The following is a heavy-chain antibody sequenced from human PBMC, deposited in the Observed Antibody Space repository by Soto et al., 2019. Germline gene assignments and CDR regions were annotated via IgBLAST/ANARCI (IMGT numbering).Heavy chain of an antibody. V-gene: IGHV3-21*04. CDR2: ISSSSSYT. CDR3: AKDINGPHELELSGYYYYGMDV. CDR1: GFTFSSYS. D-gene: IGHD1-7*01. Sequence: LRLSCAASGFTFSSYSMTWVRQAPGKGLEWVSSISSSSSYTYYADSVKGRFTISRDNTKNSLYLQMNSLRTEDTALYYCAKDINGPHELELSGYYYYGMDVWGQGTTVTVSS. J-gene: IGHJ6*02.